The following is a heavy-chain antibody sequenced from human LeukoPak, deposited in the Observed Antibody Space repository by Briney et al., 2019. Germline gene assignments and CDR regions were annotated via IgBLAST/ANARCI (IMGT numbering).Heavy chain of an antibody. CDR3: ARLSSAWLLSNRNAFDI. D-gene: IGHD6-6*01. CDR2: IYTSGST. J-gene: IGHJ3*02. Sequence: SQTLSLTCTVSGGSISSGSYYWRWIRQPAGKGLEWIGRIYTSGSTNYNPSLKSRVTISVDTSKNQFSLKLSSVTAADTAVYYCARLSSAWLLSNRNAFDIWGQGTMVTVSS. V-gene: IGHV4-61*02. CDR1: GGSISSGSYY.